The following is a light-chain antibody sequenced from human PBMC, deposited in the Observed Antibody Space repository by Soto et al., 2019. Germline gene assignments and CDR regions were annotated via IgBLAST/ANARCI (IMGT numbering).Light chain of an antibody. CDR2: EVS. V-gene: IGLV2-14*01. CDR1: SSDVGGHNY. CDR3: NSHTSSGFRV. Sequence: QSALTQPASVSGSPGQSITISCTGTSSDVGGHNYVSWYQQHPGTAPKLMIYEVSNRPSGVSNRFSGSKSGYTASLTISGLQAEDEADYYCNSHTSSGFRVFGTGTKVTVL. J-gene: IGLJ1*01.